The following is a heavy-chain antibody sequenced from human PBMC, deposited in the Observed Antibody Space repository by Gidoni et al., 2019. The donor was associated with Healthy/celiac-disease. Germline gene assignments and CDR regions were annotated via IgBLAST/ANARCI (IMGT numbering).Heavy chain of an antibody. J-gene: IGHJ6*02. CDR1: GYTFTSYA. D-gene: IGHD2-15*01. CDR3: ASHRYCSGGSCYVEYYYYGMDV. V-gene: IGHV1-3*01. Sequence: QVQLVQSGAEVKKPGASVKVSCKAAGYTFTSYAVHWVRQAPGQRLEWMGWINAGNGNTKYSQKFQGRVTITRDTSASTAYMELSSLRSEDTAVYYCASHRYCSGGSCYVEYYYYGMDVWGQGTTVTVSS. CDR2: INAGNGNT.